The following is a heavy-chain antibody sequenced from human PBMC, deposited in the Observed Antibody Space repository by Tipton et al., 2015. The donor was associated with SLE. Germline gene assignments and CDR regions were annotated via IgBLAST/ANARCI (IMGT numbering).Heavy chain of an antibody. Sequence: QVQLVQSGAEVKKPGSSVKVSCKASGGTFSSYTISWVRQAPGQGLEWMGRIIPILGIANYAQKFQGRVTITADKSTSTAYMELSSLRSEDTAVYYCARASGPDCSSTSCYTGSWFDPWGQGTLVTVSS. J-gene: IGHJ5*02. D-gene: IGHD2-2*02. CDR1: GGTFSSYT. V-gene: IGHV1-69*02. CDR3: ARASGPDCSSTSCYTGSWFDP. CDR2: IIPILGIA.